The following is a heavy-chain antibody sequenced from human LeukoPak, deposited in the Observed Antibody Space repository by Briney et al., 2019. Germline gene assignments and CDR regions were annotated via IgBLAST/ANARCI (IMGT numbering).Heavy chain of an antibody. J-gene: IGHJ2*01. D-gene: IGHD5-24*01. Sequence: PGRSLRLSCAVSGFNLDDYAMHWVRPAPGRGLEWVSGINWKTGNGIYADSVKGRFTISRDNAKNSLYLQMSSLRAEDTALYYCTRRAARWQFDLWGRGTLLTVSS. CDR3: TRRAARWQFDL. CDR2: INWKTGNG. V-gene: IGHV3-9*01. CDR1: GFNLDDYA.